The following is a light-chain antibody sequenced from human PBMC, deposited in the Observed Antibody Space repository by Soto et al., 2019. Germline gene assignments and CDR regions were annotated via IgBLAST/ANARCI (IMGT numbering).Light chain of an antibody. Sequence: QSVLTQPASVSGSPGQSITISCTGAGSDLGSYNYVSWYQQYPGRAPKLILYEVTNRPSGVSDRFSGSKSGNTASLTISGLQAEDEDDYYCSSYKATSYVFGNGTKVTVL. V-gene: IGLV2-14*01. CDR1: GSDLGSYNY. CDR2: EVT. J-gene: IGLJ1*01. CDR3: SSYKATSYV.